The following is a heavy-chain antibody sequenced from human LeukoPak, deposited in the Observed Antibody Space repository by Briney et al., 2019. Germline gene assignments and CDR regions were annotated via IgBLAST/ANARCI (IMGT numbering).Heavy chain of an antibody. Sequence: GGSLRLSCAASGFTFSSYGMHWVRQAPGKGLEWMAVISYDGSNKYYADSVKGRFTISRDNSKNTLYLQMNSLRAEDTAVYYCAKDLKAHIVVVTAADYWGQGTLVTVSS. CDR1: GFTFSSYG. D-gene: IGHD2-21*02. J-gene: IGHJ4*02. CDR3: AKDLKAHIVVVTAADY. V-gene: IGHV3-30*18. CDR2: ISYDGSNK.